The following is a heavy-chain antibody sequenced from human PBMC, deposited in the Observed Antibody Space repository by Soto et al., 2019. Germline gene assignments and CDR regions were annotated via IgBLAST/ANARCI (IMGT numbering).Heavy chain of an antibody. V-gene: IGHV1-18*01. D-gene: IGHD3-16*02. CDR3: ARGLTYYDYIWRSYRGPSAFDI. Sequence: ASVKVSCKASGYTFTSYGISWVRQAPGQGLEWMGWISAYNGNTNYAQKLQGRVTMTTDTSTSTAYMELRSLRSDDTAVYYCARGLTYYDYIWRSYRGPSAFDIWGQGTMVTVSS. CDR2: ISAYNGNT. CDR1: GYTFTSYG. J-gene: IGHJ3*02.